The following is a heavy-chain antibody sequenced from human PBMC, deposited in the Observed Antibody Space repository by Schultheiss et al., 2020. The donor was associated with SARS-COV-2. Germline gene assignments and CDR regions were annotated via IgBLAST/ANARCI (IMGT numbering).Heavy chain of an antibody. J-gene: IGHJ4*02. CDR1: GFSVSSTY. CDR3: VREGDTTGFDY. D-gene: IGHD4-17*01. Sequence: GGSLRLSCAASGFSVSSTYINWVRQPPGKGLEWVSVFNSGGTTNYADSVKGRFTISRDIFKNTVFLQMNSLRAEDTAVYYCVREGDTTGFDYWGQGTLVTVSS. CDR2: FNSGGTT. V-gene: IGHV3-53*01.